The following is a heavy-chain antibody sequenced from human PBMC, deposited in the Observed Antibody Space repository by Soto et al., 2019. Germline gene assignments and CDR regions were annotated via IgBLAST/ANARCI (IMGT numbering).Heavy chain of an antibody. Sequence: GGSLRLSCAASGFTFSSYAMSWVRQAPGKGLEWVSAISGSGGSTYYADSVKGRFTISRDNSKNTLYLQMNSLRAEDTAVYYCAKDCPGDYDFWSGYYSHYYYGMDVWGQGTTVTVSS. CDR2: ISGSGGST. V-gene: IGHV3-23*01. J-gene: IGHJ6*02. D-gene: IGHD3-3*01. CDR1: GFTFSSYA. CDR3: AKDCPGDYDFWSGYYSHYYYGMDV.